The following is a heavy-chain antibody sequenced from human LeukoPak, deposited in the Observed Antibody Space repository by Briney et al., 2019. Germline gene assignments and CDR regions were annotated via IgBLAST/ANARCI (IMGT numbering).Heavy chain of an antibody. CDR3: ARDGGYGGNPNDAFDM. J-gene: IGHJ3*02. CDR1: GFTFSNYG. CDR2: IWYDGSNK. Sequence: GGSLRLSCAASGFTFSNYGMHWVRQAPGKGLEWVAIIWYDGSNKYYADSVKGRFTISRDNSKNTLYLQMNGLRAEDTAVYYCARDGGYGGNPNDAFDMWGQGTMVTVSS. D-gene: IGHD4-23*01. V-gene: IGHV3-33*01.